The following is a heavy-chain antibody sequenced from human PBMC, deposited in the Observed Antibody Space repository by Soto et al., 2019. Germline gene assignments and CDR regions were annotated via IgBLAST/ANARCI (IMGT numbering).Heavy chain of an antibody. Sequence: QVQLQESGPGLVKPSETLSLTCTVSGGSISSYYWSWIRQPPGKGLEWIGYIYYTGLSNSNPSLNSRVTMSVDTSKNQFSLKLSSVTAADTAVYYCASHSSHRPFFDFWGQGTLVTVSS. V-gene: IGHV4-59*01. CDR3: ASHSSHRPFFDF. CDR2: IYYTGLS. J-gene: IGHJ4*02. CDR1: GGSISSYY. D-gene: IGHD6-13*01.